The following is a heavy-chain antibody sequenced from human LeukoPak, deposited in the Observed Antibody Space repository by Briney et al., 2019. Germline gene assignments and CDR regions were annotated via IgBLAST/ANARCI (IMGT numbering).Heavy chain of an antibody. V-gene: IGHV3-9*01. CDR3: AKDLKGDYDRSGAFDI. D-gene: IGHD3-9*01. CDR1: GFTFDDYA. Sequence: SGGSLRLSCAAPGFTFDDYAMHWVRQAPGKGLEWVSGISWNSGSIGYADSVKGRFTISRDNAKNSLYLQMNSLRAEDTALYYCAKDLKGDYDRSGAFDIWGQGTMVTVSS. J-gene: IGHJ3*02. CDR2: ISWNSGSI.